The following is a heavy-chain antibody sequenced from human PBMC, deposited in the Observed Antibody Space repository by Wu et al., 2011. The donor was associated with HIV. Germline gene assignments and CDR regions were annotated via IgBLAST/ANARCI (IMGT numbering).Heavy chain of an antibody. J-gene: IGHJ1*01. CDR2: MNPNTGNA. Sequence: EVKTPGASVKVSCKASGYTFTNYDINWVRQATGQGLEWMGWMNPNTGNAGYSQKFQGRVTMTADKSTSTASMELSGLRSEDTAVYYCAAGQLMKRLYFQHWGQGTLVTVSS. D-gene: IGHD6-13*01. V-gene: IGHV1-8*02. CDR3: AAGQLMKRLYFQH. CDR1: GYTFTNYD.